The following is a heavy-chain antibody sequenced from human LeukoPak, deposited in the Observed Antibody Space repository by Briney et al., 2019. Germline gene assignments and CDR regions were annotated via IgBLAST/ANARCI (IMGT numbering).Heavy chain of an antibody. CDR2: ISSSSSYV. J-gene: IGHJ4*02. CDR1: GFTFSSYS. D-gene: IGHD3-10*01. Sequence: GGSLRLSCAASGFTFSSYSMNWVRQAPGKGLEWVSSISSSSSYVYYADSVKGRFTISRDNAKNSLYLQMNSLRAEDTAVYYCARVAGGLADYWGQGTLVTVSS. CDR3: ARVAGGLADY. V-gene: IGHV3-21*01.